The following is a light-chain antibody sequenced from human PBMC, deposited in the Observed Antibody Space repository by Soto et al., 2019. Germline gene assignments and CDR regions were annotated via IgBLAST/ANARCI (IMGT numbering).Light chain of an antibody. CDR3: QQFGSSPRP. CDR1: QSVSSD. J-gene: IGKJ1*01. V-gene: IGKV3-20*01. CDR2: GAS. Sequence: EVGLTQCPATLSVSPGERATLSCRASQSVSSDLAWYQHKPGKAPRLLIYGASSRDTGIPDRFSGMCSGTDFTLTISRLEPEDFTVYYCQQFGSSPRPFGQGTKVDIK.